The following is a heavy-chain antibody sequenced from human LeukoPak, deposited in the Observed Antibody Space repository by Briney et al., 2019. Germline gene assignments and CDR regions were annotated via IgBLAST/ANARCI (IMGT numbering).Heavy chain of an antibody. V-gene: IGHV1-69*05. Sequence: SVKVSCKASGGTFSSYAISWVRQAPGQGLEWMGVIIPIFGTANYTQKFQGRVTITTDESTSTAYMELSSLRSEDTAVYYCAREVGYCSSTSCPFDYWGQGTLVTVSS. CDR1: GGTFSSYA. J-gene: IGHJ4*02. D-gene: IGHD2-2*03. CDR2: IIPIFGTA. CDR3: AREVGYCSSTSCPFDY.